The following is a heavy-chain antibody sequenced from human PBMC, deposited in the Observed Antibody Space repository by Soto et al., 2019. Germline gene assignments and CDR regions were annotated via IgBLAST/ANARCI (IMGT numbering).Heavy chain of an antibody. V-gene: IGHV3-53*01. CDR1: GFTVSSNY. D-gene: IGHD3-10*01. J-gene: IGHJ6*02. CDR3: ARDPGSPMAPRNYYGMDV. Sequence: GGSLRLSCAASGFTVSSNYMSWVRQAPGKGLEWVSVIYSGGSTYYADSVKGRFTISRDNSKNTLYLQMNSLRAEDTAVYYCARDPGSPMAPRNYYGMDVWGQGTTVTVSS. CDR2: IYSGGST.